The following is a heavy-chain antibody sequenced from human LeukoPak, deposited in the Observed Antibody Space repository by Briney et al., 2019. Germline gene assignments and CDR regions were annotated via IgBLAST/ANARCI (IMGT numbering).Heavy chain of an antibody. CDR3: ARRAGAYSHPYDY. D-gene: IGHD4/OR15-4a*01. J-gene: IGHJ4*02. CDR1: GFILRSYN. Sequence: GGSLRLSCAASGFILRSYNMNWVRQAPGKGPEWLSSITSSSSYIFYADSVKGRFTISRDDARNSLYLQMNSLRAEDTAVYYCARRAGAYSHPYDYWGQGTLVTVSS. CDR2: ITSSSSYI. V-gene: IGHV3-21*04.